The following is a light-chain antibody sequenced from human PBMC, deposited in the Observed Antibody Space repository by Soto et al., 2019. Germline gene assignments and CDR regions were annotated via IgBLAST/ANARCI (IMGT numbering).Light chain of an antibody. Sequence: EIELTQSPGTLSLSPGERATLSCRASQSVSSSYLAWYQQKPGQAPRLLIYGASSRATGIPDRFSGSGSGTDFTLTISRLEPEDFAVYYCQQYGSSTLTFGGGTKVDIK. V-gene: IGKV3-20*01. CDR3: QQYGSSTLT. CDR2: GAS. J-gene: IGKJ4*01. CDR1: QSVSSSY.